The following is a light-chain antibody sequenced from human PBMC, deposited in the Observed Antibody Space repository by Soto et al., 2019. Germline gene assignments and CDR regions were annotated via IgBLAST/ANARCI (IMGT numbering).Light chain of an antibody. CDR1: SSDVGGYNY. CDR3: SSYTSSSAYVI. J-gene: IGLJ2*01. V-gene: IGLV2-14*01. CDR2: DVN. Sequence: QSVLTQPASVSGSPGQSITISCTGTSSDVGGYNYVSWYQQHPGKAPKLMIYDVNNRPSGVSNRFSGSKSGNTASLTISELQAEDEADYYCSSYTSSSAYVIFGGGTKLTVL.